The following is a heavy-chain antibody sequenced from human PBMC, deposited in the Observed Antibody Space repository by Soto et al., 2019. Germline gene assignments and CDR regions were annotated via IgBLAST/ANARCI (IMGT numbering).Heavy chain of an antibody. CDR1: GFTFSSYG. CDR3: AKDRYDFWSGYYSSDAFDI. V-gene: IGHV3-30*18. D-gene: IGHD3-3*01. Sequence: GGSLRLSCAASGFTFSSYGMHWVRQAPGKGLEWVAVISYDGSNKYYADSVKGRFTISRDNSKNTLYLQMNSLRAEDTAVYYCAKDRYDFWSGYYSSDAFDIWGQGTMVTVSS. CDR2: ISYDGSNK. J-gene: IGHJ3*02.